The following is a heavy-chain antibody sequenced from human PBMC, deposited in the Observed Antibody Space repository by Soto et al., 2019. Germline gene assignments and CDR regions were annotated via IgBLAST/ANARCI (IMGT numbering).Heavy chain of an antibody. CDR3: ARDSGYGDPFDY. J-gene: IGHJ4*02. V-gene: IGHV4-59*01. CDR1: GGSISAYY. D-gene: IGHD4-17*01. Sequence: QVQLQESGPGLVKPSETLSLTCSVSGGSISAYYWSWIRQPPGKGLEWIGYIYYSGSTNYNPSLNSRVTISVDTSKNQFSLRLSSVTAADTAVYYCARDSGYGDPFDYWGQGTLVTVSS. CDR2: IYYSGST.